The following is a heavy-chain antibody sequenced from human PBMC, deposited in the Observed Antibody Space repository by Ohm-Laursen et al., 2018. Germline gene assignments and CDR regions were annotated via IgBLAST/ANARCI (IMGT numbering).Heavy chain of an antibody. Sequence: SLRFSCAASGFTFSSYEMNWVRQAPGKGLEWVSYISSSGSTIYYADSVKGRFTISRDNAKNSLYLQMKSLRAEDTAVYYCAREYSSSSGRAFDIWGQGTVVTVSS. V-gene: IGHV3-48*03. CDR3: AREYSSSSGRAFDI. D-gene: IGHD6-6*01. J-gene: IGHJ3*02. CDR2: ISSSGSTI. CDR1: GFTFSSYE.